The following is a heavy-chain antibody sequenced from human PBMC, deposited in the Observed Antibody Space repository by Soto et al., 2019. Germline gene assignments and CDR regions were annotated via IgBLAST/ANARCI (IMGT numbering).Heavy chain of an antibody. V-gene: IGHV5-51*01. CDR2: INPHDSDV. CDR3: TRQMIQPQMRYNMDV. J-gene: IGHJ6*02. D-gene: IGHD1-1*01. CDR1: GYSFTSYW. Sequence: GESLKISCKGSGYSFTSYWISWVRQMPGKGPEWMGIINPHDSDVRYSPSFQGQVTISADKAISTVYLRWNSLKASDTAMYFCTRQMIQPQMRYNMDVWGQGTTVTVSS.